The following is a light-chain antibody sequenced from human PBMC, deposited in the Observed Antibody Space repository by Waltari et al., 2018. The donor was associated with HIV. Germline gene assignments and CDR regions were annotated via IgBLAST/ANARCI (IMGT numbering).Light chain of an antibody. CDR1: SSNIGSNY. V-gene: IGLV1-47*01. J-gene: IGLJ3*02. Sequence: QSVLTQPPSASGTPGQRVTISCSGSSSNIGSNYVHWYQQLPGRTPKLLIYRNTQRPSGVPDRFAASKSGTSASLAIRGLRSEDEGDYYCAAWDDKLGGRGLFGGGTRLTVL. CDR2: RNT. CDR3: AAWDDKLGGRGL.